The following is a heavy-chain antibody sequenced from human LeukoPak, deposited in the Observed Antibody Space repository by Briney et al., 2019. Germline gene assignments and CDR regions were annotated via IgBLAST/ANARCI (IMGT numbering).Heavy chain of an antibody. CDR2: IYYSGST. J-gene: IGHJ4*02. CDR3: ARGTFGGYCSGGSCVYFDY. V-gene: IGHV4-59*01. CDR1: GGSISSYY. Sequence: SETLSLTCTVSGGSISSYYWSWIRQPPGKGLEWIGYIYYSGSTNYNPSLKSRVTISVDTSKNQFSLKLSSVTAADTAVYYCARGTFGGYCSGGSCVYFDYWGQGTLVTASS. D-gene: IGHD2-15*01.